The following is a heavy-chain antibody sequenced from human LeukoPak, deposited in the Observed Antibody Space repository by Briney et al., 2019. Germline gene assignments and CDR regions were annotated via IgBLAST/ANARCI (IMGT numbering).Heavy chain of an antibody. Sequence: SETLSLTCTVSGGSISSSSYYWGWIRQPPGKGLEWIGSIYYSGSTYYNPSLKSRVTISVDTSKNQFSLKLSSVTAADTAVYYCARDTWSYCTNGVCYHFDYWGQGTLVTVSS. J-gene: IGHJ4*02. D-gene: IGHD2-8*01. CDR3: ARDTWSYCTNGVCYHFDY. CDR2: IYYSGST. V-gene: IGHV4-39*07. CDR1: GGSISSSSYY.